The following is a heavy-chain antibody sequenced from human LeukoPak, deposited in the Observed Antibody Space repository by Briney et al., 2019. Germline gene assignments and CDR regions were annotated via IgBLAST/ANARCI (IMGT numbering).Heavy chain of an antibody. J-gene: IGHJ5*02. CDR1: GFIFSSYS. V-gene: IGHV3-21*01. CDR3: ARGFGLWFGLYNWFDP. D-gene: IGHD3-10*01. CDR2: ITSSSSYI. Sequence: GGSLRLSCTVSGFIFSSYSMNWVRQAPGKGLEWVSSITSSSSYIYYADSVKGRFTISRDNAKNSLFLQMNSLRAEDAAVYYCARGFGLWFGLYNWFDPWGQGTLVTVSS.